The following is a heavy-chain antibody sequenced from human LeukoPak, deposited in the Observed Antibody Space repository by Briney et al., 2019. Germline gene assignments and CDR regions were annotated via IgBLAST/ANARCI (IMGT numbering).Heavy chain of an antibody. CDR3: ARPRRAIAGTWYYFDY. CDR2: ISSSGSTI. CDR1: GFTFSDYY. D-gene: IGHD1-7*01. J-gene: IGHJ4*02. Sequence: GGSLRLSCAASGFTFSDYYMGWIRQAPGKGLEWVSYISSSGSTIYYADSVKGRFTISRDNAKNSLYLQMNSLRAEDTAVYYCARPRRAIAGTWYYFDYWGQGTLVTVSS. V-gene: IGHV3-11*01.